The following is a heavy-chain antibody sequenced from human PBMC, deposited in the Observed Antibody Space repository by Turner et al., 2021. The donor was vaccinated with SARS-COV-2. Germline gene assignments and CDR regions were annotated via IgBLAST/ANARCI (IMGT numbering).Heavy chain of an antibody. V-gene: IGHV3-53*01. J-gene: IGHJ4*02. D-gene: IGHD1-26*01. CDR2: IYSDSST. CDR3: AMDRVGYSDY. CDR1: GFTVSSNY. Sequence: VQLVESGGGLIQPGGSLRLSCAASGFTVSSNYMTCVRQAPGKGLEWVSVIYSDSSTYYADSMKGRFTISRDNSKNTLYLQMNSLRAEDTAVYYCAMDRVGYSDYWGQGTLVTVSS.